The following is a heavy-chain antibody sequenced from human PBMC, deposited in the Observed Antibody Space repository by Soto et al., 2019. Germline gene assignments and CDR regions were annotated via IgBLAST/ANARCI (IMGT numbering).Heavy chain of an antibody. D-gene: IGHD2-21*01. V-gene: IGHV3-23*01. CDR3: AKDLLMIVVVRSSY. CDR2: ISGPGTST. Sequence: EVHLLESGGSLVQPGGSLRLSCAASGFTFGGYATAWVRQAPGTGLEWISSISGPGTSTFYSDSVMGRVTISSDDSRNTLHLQMYRLTVDDRGAYYCAKDLLMIVVVRSSYWGRGTLVTVSS. CDR1: GFTFGGYA. J-gene: IGHJ4*02.